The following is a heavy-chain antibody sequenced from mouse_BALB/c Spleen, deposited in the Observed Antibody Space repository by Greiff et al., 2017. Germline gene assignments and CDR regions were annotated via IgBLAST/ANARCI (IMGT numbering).Heavy chain of an antibody. Sequence: EVKLVESGPGLVKPSQSLSLTCTVTGYSITSDYAWNWIRQFPGNKLEWMGYISYSGSTSYNPSLKSRISITRDTSKNQFFLQLNSVTTEDTATYYCALITTVDWYFDVWGAGTTVTVSS. CDR3: ALITTVDWYFDV. J-gene: IGHJ1*01. CDR1: GYSITSDYA. CDR2: ISYSGST. V-gene: IGHV3-2*02. D-gene: IGHD1-1*01.